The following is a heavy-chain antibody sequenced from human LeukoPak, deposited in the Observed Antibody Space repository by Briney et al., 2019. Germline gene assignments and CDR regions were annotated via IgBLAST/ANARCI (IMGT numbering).Heavy chain of an antibody. V-gene: IGHV1-69*13. J-gene: IGHJ4*02. D-gene: IGHD5-18*01. Sequence: ASVKVSCKASGYTFTGYYMHWVRQAPGQGLEWMGGIIPIFGTANYAQKFQGRVTITADESTSTAYMELSSLRSEDTAVYYCASHGYSFYWGQGTLVTVSS. CDR2: IIPIFGTA. CDR3: ASHGYSFY. CDR1: GYTFTGYY.